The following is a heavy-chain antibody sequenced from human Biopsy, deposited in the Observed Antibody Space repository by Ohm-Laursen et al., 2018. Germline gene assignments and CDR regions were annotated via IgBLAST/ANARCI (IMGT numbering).Heavy chain of an antibody. D-gene: IGHD5/OR15-5a*01. CDR2: ISSSSSTI. CDR3: ARGVYDTTEFFFGLDV. V-gene: IGHV3-11*01. Sequence: SLRLSCSASGFTLSDYYMSWIRQAPGKGLEFISYISSSSSTISYADSVKGRFTISRDNAKKSLYLQLNSLRAEDTAVYYCARGVYDTTEFFFGLDVWGQGTTVTVSS. J-gene: IGHJ6*02. CDR1: GFTLSDYY.